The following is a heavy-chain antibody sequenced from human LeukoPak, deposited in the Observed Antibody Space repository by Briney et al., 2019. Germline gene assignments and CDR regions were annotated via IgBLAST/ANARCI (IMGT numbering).Heavy chain of an antibody. V-gene: IGHV4-59*01. CDR3: ARGIIQYSYGYQHYFDY. CDR1: GASLSTSS. CDR2: IYYSGTA. J-gene: IGHJ4*02. D-gene: IGHD5-18*01. Sequence: SQTLSLTCTVSGASLSTSSWTWIRQPPGKGLECIGFIYYSGTAHYHPSLKSRVTISVDTSKNQFSLKLSSVTAADTAVYYCARGIIQYSYGYQHYFDYWGQGTQVTVSS.